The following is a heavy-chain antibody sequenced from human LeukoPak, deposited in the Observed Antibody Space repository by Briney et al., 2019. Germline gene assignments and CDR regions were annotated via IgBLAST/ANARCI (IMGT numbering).Heavy chain of an antibody. Sequence: GGSLRLSCAASGFTFSSYSMNWVRQAPGKGLEWVSSISSSSSYIYYADSVKGRFTISRDNAKNSLYLQMNSLRAEDTAVYYCARNRTSSRLGYFDLWGRGTLVTVSS. CDR3: ARNRTSSRLGYFDL. CDR2: ISSSSSYI. D-gene: IGHD2-2*01. CDR1: GFTFSSYS. V-gene: IGHV3-21*01. J-gene: IGHJ2*01.